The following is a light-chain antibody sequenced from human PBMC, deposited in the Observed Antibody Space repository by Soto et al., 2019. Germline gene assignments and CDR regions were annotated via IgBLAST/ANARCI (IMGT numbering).Light chain of an antibody. CDR2: EVS. CDR1: ISDVGGYNY. J-gene: IGLJ2*01. Sequence: QSALTQPPSASGSPGQSVTISCTGTISDVGGYNYVSWYQQHPGKAPKLMIYEVSQRPSGVPDRFSGSKSGNTASLTVSGLQADDEATYYCSSFAGSNNLLLGGGTKVTVL. CDR3: SSFAGSNNLL. V-gene: IGLV2-8*01.